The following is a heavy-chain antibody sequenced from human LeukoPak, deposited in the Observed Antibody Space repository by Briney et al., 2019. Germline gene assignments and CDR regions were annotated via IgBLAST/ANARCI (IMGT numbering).Heavy chain of an antibody. CDR3: ARQYCRDASCYDDAFDI. D-gene: IGHD2-15*01. CDR1: GGSISGYY. CDR2: IYYNGGT. V-gene: IGHV4-59*08. J-gene: IGHJ3*02. Sequence: SETLSLTCTVSGGSISGYYWSWIRQPPGKGLEWIGYIYYNGGTNYNPSLKSRVTISLDTSKNQFSLILSSVTAADTAVYYCARQYCRDASCYDDAFDIWGQGTMVTVSS.